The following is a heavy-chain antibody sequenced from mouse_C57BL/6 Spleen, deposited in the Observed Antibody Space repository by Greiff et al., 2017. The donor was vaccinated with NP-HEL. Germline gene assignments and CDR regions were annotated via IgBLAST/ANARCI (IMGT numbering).Heavy chain of an antibody. CDR3: ARDYDYDGGAWFAY. CDR1: GYTFTDYY. J-gene: IGHJ3*01. CDR2: IYPGSGNT. Sequence: QVQLQQSGAELVRPGASVKLSCKASGYTFTDYYINWVKQRPGQGLEWIARIYPGSGNTYYNEKFKGKATLTAEKSSSTAYMQLSSLTSEDSAVYFCARDYDYDGGAWFAYWGQGTLVTVSA. D-gene: IGHD2-4*01. V-gene: IGHV1-76*01.